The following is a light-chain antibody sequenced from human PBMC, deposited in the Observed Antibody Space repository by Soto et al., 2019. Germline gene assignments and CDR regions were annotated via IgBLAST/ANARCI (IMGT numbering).Light chain of an antibody. CDR3: SSYTSSSTLVV. CDR2: EVS. Sequence: QSALTQPASVSGSPGQSVTISCTGTSTNVGTYQAISWYQQHPGKAPKLILYEVSQRPSGVSDRFSGSKSGNTASLTISGLQAEDEADYYCSSYTSSSTLVVFGGGTKLTVL. V-gene: IGLV2-14*02. J-gene: IGLJ2*01. CDR1: STNVGTYQA.